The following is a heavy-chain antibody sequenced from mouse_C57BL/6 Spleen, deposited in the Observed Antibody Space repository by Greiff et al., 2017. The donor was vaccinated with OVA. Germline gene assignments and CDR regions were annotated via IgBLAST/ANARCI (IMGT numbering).Heavy chain of an antibody. J-gene: IGHJ1*03. CDR2: ISSGSSTI. CDR1: GFTFSDYG. D-gene: IGHD3-1*01. V-gene: IGHV5-17*01. Sequence: EVQVVESGGGLVKPGGSLKLSCAASGFTFSDYGMHWVRQAPEKGLEWVAYISSGSSTIYYADTVKGRFTISKNNAKNTLFLQMTRLRSEDTAMYYCARGTWYFDVWGTGTTVTVSS. CDR3: ARGTWYFDV.